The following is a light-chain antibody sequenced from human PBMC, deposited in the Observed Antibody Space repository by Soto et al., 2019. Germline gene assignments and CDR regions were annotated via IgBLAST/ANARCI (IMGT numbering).Light chain of an antibody. CDR3: KQYNTYPYT. V-gene: IGKV1-5*01. CDR1: QSISGW. Sequence: DIQMTQSPTTLSASVGDRVTITCRASQSISGWLAWYQQKPGKAPKLLIYDASTLESGVPSRFSGSGSGTEFTLTISSLQPDDFATYYCKQYNTYPYTFGQGTKLEIK. CDR2: DAS. J-gene: IGKJ2*01.